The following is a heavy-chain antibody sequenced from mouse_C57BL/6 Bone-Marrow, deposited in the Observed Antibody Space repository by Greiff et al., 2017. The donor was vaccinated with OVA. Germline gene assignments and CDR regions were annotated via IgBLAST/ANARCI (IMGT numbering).Heavy chain of an antibody. D-gene: IGHD1-1*01. CDR2: IWSDGST. Sequence: VQLVESGPGLVAPSQSLSITCTVSGFSLTSYGVHWVRQPPGKGLEWLVVIWSDGSTTYNSALKSRLSISKDNSKSQVFLKMNSLQTDDTAMYYCARQDYYGSSTYYAMDYWGQGTSVTVSS. CDR3: ARQDYYGSSTYYAMDY. V-gene: IGHV2-6-1*01. CDR1: GFSLTSYG. J-gene: IGHJ4*01.